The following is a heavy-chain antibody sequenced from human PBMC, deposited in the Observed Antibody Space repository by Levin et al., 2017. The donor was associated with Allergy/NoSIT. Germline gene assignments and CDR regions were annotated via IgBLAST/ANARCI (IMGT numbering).Heavy chain of an antibody. V-gene: IGHV3-30*03. CDR1: GLSFSSFG. Sequence: GGSLRLSCEASGLSFSSFGMHWVRQAPGKGLEWVALITSDGNNKYLADPVKGRFSISRDNSKNTLYLQMNSLRAEDMAVYYCASRGDMDAWGQGTTVTVSS. CDR3: ASRGDMDA. CDR2: ITSDGNNK. J-gene: IGHJ6*02.